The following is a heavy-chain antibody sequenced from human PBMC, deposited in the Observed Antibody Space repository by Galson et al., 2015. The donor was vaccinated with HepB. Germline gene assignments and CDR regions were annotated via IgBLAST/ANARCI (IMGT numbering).Heavy chain of an antibody. D-gene: IGHD3-10*01. CDR1: GFTFSSYA. CDR2: ISSNGGST. Sequence: SLRLSCAASGFTFSSYATHWVRQAPGKGLEYVSAISSNGGSTYYADSVKGRFTISRDNSKNTLYLQMSSLRAEDTAVYYCVKDREWFGDTPFDYWGQGTLVTVSS. J-gene: IGHJ4*02. CDR3: VKDREWFGDTPFDY. V-gene: IGHV3-64D*06.